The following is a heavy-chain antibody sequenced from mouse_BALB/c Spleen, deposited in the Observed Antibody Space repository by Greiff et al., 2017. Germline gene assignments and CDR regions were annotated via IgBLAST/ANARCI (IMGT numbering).Heavy chain of an antibody. CDR1: GFSLTSYG. CDR2: IWAGGST. CDR3: ARSPLSYYAMDY. J-gene: IGHJ4*01. D-gene: IGHD6-1*01. Sequence: QVQLKESGPGPVAPSQSLSITCTVSGFSLTSYGVHWVRQPPGKGLEWLGVIWAGGSTNYNSALMSRLSISKDNSKSQVFLKMNSLQTDDTAMYYCARSPLSYYAMDYWGQGTSVTVSS. V-gene: IGHV2-9*02.